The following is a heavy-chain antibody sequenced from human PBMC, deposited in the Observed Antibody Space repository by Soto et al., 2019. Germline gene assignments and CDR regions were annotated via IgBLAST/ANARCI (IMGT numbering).Heavy chain of an antibody. CDR2: IWYDGSNK. J-gene: IGHJ6*02. CDR3: ARDRPYYDILTGYYYYYYYGMDV. CDR1: GFTFSSYG. D-gene: IGHD3-9*01. V-gene: IGHV3-33*01. Sequence: GGSLRLSCVASGFTFSSYGMHWVRQAPGKGLEWVAVIWYDGSNKYYADSVKGRFTISRDNSKNTLYLQMNSLRAEDTAVYYCARDRPYYDILTGYYYYYYYGMDVWGQGTTVTVSS.